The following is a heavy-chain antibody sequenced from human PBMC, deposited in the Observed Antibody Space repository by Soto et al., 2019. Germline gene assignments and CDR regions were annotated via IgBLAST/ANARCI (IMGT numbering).Heavy chain of an antibody. J-gene: IGHJ6*02. V-gene: IGHV3-7*05. CDR1: GFTFSSYW. CDR2: IKQDGSEK. CDR3: ARLTYYYGSGRSNYYYGMDV. Sequence: GGSLRLSCAASGFTFSSYWMSWVRQAPGKGLEWVANIKQDGSEKYYVDSVKGRFTISRDNAKNSLYLQMNSLRAEDTAVYYCARLTYYYGSGRSNYYYGMDVWGQGTTVTVSS. D-gene: IGHD3-10*01.